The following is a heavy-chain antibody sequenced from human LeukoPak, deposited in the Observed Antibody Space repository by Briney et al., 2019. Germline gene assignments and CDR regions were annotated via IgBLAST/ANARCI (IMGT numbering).Heavy chain of an antibody. CDR2: ISSSSSYI. D-gene: IGHD6-13*01. CDR3: GRKCSSSWYIDY. V-gene: IGHV3-21*01. Sequence: GGSLRLSCAASGFTFSSYSMNWVRQAPGKGLEWVSSISSSSSYIYYADSVKGRFTISRDNSKNTVYLQMNSLRAEDTAVYYCGRKCSSSWYIDYWGQGTLVTVSS. CDR1: GFTFSSYS. J-gene: IGHJ4*02.